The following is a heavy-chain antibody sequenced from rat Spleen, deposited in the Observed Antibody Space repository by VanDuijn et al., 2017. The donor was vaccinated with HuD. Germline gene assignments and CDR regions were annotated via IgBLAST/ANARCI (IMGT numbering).Heavy chain of an antibody. CDR3: ARHPDYSNYFDY. D-gene: IGHD1-1*01. CDR1: GFTFSNYG. J-gene: IGHJ2*01. CDR2: ISSSGGST. Sequence: EVQLVESDGGLVQPGRSMKLSCAASGFTFSNYGMAWVRQAPKKGLEWVAYISSSGGSTYYRDPVMGRFTVSRDNAKSTLYLQMDSLRSEDTATDYCARHPDYSNYFDYWGQGVMVTVSS. V-gene: IGHV5-25*01.